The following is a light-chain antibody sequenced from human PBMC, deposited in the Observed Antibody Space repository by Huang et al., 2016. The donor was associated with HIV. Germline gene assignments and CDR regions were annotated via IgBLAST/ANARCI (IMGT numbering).Light chain of an antibody. J-gene: IGKJ1*01. CDR1: QSVLYSSNNKNY. V-gene: IGKV4-1*01. CDR3: QQYYSIPWT. Sequence: DIVMTQSPDSLAVSLGERATIDCKSSQSVLYSSNNKNYLAWYQPKSGQSPKLLIYWASTRESGVPDRFSGSGSGTDFTLTISSLQAEDVAVYFCQQYYSIPWTFGQGTKVEVK. CDR2: WAS.